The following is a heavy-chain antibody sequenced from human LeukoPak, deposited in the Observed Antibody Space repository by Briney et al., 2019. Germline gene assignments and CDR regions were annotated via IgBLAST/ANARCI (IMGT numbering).Heavy chain of an antibody. Sequence: SETLSLTCAVYGGSFSGYYWSWIRQPPGKELGWVGCFFKSGTTNYNPSLKSRVSISVDTSKNQPSLKLTSVPAADTAIYYCAGGSGWLRFDYWGQGNLVTVSS. V-gene: IGHV4-59*01. CDR3: AGGSGWLRFDY. CDR2: FFKSGTT. J-gene: IGHJ4*02. D-gene: IGHD6-19*01. CDR1: GGSFSGYY.